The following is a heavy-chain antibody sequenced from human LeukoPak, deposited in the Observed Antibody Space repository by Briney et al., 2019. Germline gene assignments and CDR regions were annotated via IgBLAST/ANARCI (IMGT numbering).Heavy chain of an antibody. J-gene: IGHJ4*02. V-gene: IGHV3-7*01. Sequence: QAGGSLRLSCAASGFTFSSYWMSWVRQAPGKGLEWLANIKQDGTEKNYLNSVKGRFTISRDNAENSLYLQMNSLRAEDTAVYYCARDYSGWGQGTLVTVSS. CDR2: IKQDGTEK. CDR1: GFTFSSYW. CDR3: ARDYSG. D-gene: IGHD1-26*01.